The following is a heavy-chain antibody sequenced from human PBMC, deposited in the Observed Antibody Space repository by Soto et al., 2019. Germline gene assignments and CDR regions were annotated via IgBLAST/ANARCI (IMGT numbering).Heavy chain of an antibody. CDR2: IIPIFGTA. D-gene: IGHD3-22*01. J-gene: IGHJ3*02. CDR1: GGTFSSYA. CDR3: AREGQFYFDTSGYKKDDAFDI. V-gene: IGHV1-69*13. Sequence: SINFSCKASGGTFSSYAISWVRQARGQGLEWIGGIIPIFGTANYAQKFQGRVTIAADESTSTAYMELSSLRSEDTAVYYCAREGQFYFDTSGYKKDDAFDIWGQGTLVTVSS.